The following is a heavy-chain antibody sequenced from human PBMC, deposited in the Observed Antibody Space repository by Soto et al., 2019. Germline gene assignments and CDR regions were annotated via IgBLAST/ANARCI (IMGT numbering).Heavy chain of an antibody. CDR1: GFTLSGYW. Sequence: EVQLVESGGGLVQPGESLRLSCAASGFTLSGYWMNWVRKAPGKGLEWVANIKQDGSEKNYVDSVKGRFTISRDNAKNSLSLQMNSLRAEDTAVYYCLVTTSVFGIWGQGTMVIVSS. V-gene: IGHV3-7*01. J-gene: IGHJ3*02. D-gene: IGHD4-17*01. CDR3: LVTTSVFGI. CDR2: IKQDGSEK.